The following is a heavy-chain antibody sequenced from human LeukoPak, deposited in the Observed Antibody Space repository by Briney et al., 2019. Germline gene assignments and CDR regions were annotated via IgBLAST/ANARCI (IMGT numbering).Heavy chain of an antibody. J-gene: IGHJ4*02. D-gene: IGHD6-19*01. CDR1: GYTFTSYG. V-gene: IGHV1-18*01. CDR2: ISAYNGNT. CDR3: ARVVEEWLVDY. Sequence: VASVKVSCKASGYTFTSYGISWVRQAPGQGLEWMGWISAYNGNTNYAQKLQGRVTMTTDTSTSTAYMELRSLRSDDTAVYYCARVVEEWLVDYWGQETLVTVSS.